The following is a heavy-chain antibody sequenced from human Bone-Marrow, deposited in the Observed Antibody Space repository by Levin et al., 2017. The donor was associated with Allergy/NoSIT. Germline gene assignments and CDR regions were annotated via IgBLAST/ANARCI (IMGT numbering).Heavy chain of an antibody. CDR2: INTEGSVI. Sequence: SCAASGFTFSNYWMHWVRQAPGKGLMWVARINTEGSVIDYVDSVKGRFTISRDNAKNTLYLQMDSLRAEDTAVYYCAANSQYWGQGTQVTVSS. CDR1: GFTFSNYW. CDR3: AANSQY. J-gene: IGHJ4*02. V-gene: IGHV3-74*01.